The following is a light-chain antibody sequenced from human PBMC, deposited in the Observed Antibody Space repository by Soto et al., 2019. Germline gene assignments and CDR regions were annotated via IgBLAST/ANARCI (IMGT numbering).Light chain of an antibody. CDR2: KAS. CDR3: QQYDSYPWT. J-gene: IGKJ1*01. CDR1: QSISNW. Sequence: DFQMTQSPSTLSASVGDRVSITCRASQSISNWLAWYQQKPGKAPKVLISKASSLESGVPSRFSGSGSGTEFTLTISSLQPDDFATYYCQQYDSYPWTFGQGTKVEIK. V-gene: IGKV1-5*03.